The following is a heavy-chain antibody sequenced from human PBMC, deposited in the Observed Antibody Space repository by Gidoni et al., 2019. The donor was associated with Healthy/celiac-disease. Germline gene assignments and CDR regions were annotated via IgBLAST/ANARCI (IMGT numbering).Heavy chain of an antibody. CDR1: GGSFSGYY. CDR3: ARGAAAGPDFDY. V-gene: IGHV4-34*01. Sequence: QVQLQQWGAGLLKPSETLSLTCAVYGGSFSGYYWSWIRPPPGKGLEWIGEINHSGSTNYNPSLKSRVTISVDTSKSQFSLKLSSVTAADTAVYYCARGAAAGPDFDYWGQGTLVTVSS. J-gene: IGHJ4*02. D-gene: IGHD6-13*01. CDR2: INHSGST.